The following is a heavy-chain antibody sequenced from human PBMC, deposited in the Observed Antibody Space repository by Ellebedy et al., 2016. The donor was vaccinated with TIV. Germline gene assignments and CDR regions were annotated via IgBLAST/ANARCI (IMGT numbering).Heavy chain of an antibody. CDR2: IKSKTDGGTT. CDR1: GFTFSNAW. CDR3: TTSPDRRYCGGDCDYFQH. D-gene: IGHD2-21*01. J-gene: IGHJ1*01. Sequence: GESLKISCAASGFTFSNAWMNWVRQAPGKGLEWVGRIKSKTDGGTTDYAAPVKGRFTISRDDSKNTLYLQMNSLKTEDTAVYYCTTSPDRRYCGGDCDYFQHWGQGTLVTVSS. V-gene: IGHV3-15*07.